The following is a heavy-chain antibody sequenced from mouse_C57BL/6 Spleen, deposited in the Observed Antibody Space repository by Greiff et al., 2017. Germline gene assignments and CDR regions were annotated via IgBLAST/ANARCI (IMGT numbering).Heavy chain of an antibody. CDR1: GYTFTSYW. V-gene: IGHV1-64*01. CDR3: ARTGTYYFDY. Sequence: VQLQQPGAELVKPGASVKLSCKASGYTFTSYWMHWVKQRPGQGLEWIGMIHPNSGSTNYNKKFKSKATLTVDKSSSTAYMQLSSLTSEDSAVYYCARTGTYYFDYWGQGTTLTVSS. J-gene: IGHJ2*01. D-gene: IGHD4-1*01. CDR2: IHPNSGST.